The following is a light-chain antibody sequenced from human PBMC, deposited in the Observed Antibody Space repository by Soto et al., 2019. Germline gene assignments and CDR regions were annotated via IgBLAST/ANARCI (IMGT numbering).Light chain of an antibody. J-gene: IGKJ2*01. CDR3: QQYNRYST. CDR2: MAS. CDR1: QSVSSW. Sequence: DIQMTQSPSTLSASVGDRVTITCRASQSVSSWLAWYQQKPGKAPKLLMYMASSLESGVPSRFSGSGSGTEFTLTISSLQPDDFASYYCQQYNRYSTFGQGTKLGIK. V-gene: IGKV1-5*03.